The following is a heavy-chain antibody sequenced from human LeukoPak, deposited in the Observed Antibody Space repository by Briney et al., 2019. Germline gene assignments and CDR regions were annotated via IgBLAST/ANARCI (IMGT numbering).Heavy chain of an antibody. J-gene: IGHJ4*02. CDR3: AKAVGYSGSREYYFAY. CDR1: GFTFDDYA. CDR2: IRWNSGGM. V-gene: IGHV3-9*01. D-gene: IGHD1-26*01. Sequence: GRSLRLSCAASGFTFDDYAMHWVRQAPGNGVEGVSGIRWNSGGMGSADSVKGRFAISRDNAKTSLYLQMNGLRAEDTALYYCAKAVGYSGSREYYFAYWGQGTLVTVSS.